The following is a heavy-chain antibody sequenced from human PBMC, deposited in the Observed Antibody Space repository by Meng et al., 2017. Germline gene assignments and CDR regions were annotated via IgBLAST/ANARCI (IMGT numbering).Heavy chain of an antibody. Sequence: ESLKISCAASGFSFSSYWMSWVRQAPGKGLEWVANIKEDGGKKFYVDSVKGRFTISRDNTNPSLDLQINSVRVEDTAVYYCARDILGGAFDIWGQGTMVTVSS. D-gene: IGHD3-3*02. J-gene: IGHJ3*02. CDR1: GFSFSSYW. CDR2: IKEDGGKK. V-gene: IGHV3-7*01. CDR3: ARDILGGAFDI.